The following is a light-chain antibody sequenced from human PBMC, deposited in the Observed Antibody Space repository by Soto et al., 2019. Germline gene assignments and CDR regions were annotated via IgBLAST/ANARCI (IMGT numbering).Light chain of an antibody. J-gene: IGLJ2*01. V-gene: IGLV1-36*01. CDR2: YDD. CDR1: NSNIGNNA. Sequence: QSVLTQPPSVSVAPRQRVTISCSGSNSNIGNNAVNWYQQLPGKAPKLLIYYDDLLPSGVSDRFSGSKSGTSASLAISGLQSEDEAGYYSAAWDDSLNGPVFGGGTKLTVL. CDR3: AAWDDSLNGPV.